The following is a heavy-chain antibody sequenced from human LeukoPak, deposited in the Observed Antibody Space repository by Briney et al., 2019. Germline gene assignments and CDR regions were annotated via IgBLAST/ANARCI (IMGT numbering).Heavy chain of an antibody. J-gene: IGHJ4*02. CDR1: GGTFSSYA. Sequence: GASVKVSCKASGGTFSSYAISWVRQAPGQGLEWMGRIIPILGIANYAQKFQGRVTITADKSTSTAYMELSSLRSEDTAVYYCARDLRSGSSSYNFDYWGQGTLVTVSS. V-gene: IGHV1-69*04. CDR2: IIPILGIA. D-gene: IGHD6-6*01. CDR3: ARDLRSGSSSYNFDY.